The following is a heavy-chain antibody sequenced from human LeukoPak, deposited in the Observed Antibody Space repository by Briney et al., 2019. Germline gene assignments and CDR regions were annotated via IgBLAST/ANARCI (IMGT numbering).Heavy chain of an antibody. D-gene: IGHD1-26*01. CDR3: AKANPLIVGARAGGPINF. V-gene: IGHV3-53*05. CDR1: GFTVSNNY. J-gene: IGHJ3*01. Sequence: QPGGSLRLSCAASGFTVSNNYLSWVRQAPGKGLEWVSVVYGGGSTYYADSVKGRFTISRDNSKNTLFLQMNSLRIEDTAVYYCAKANPLIVGARAGGPINFWGQGTMVTVSS. CDR2: VYGGGST.